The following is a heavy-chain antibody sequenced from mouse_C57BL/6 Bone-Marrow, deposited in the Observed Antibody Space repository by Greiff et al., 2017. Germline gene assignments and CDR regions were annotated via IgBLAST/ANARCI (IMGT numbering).Heavy chain of an antibody. V-gene: IGHV1-81*01. CDR2: IYPRSGNT. J-gene: IGHJ1*03. D-gene: IGHD2-4*01. CDR1: GYTFTSYG. CDR3: ARFYYDPSYWYFDV. Sequence: QVQLQQSGAELARPGASVKLSCKASGYTFTSYGISWVKQRTGQGLEWIGEIYPRSGNTYYNEKFKGKATLTADKSSSTAYMELRSLTSEDSAVYFCARFYYDPSYWYFDVWCTGTTVTVSS.